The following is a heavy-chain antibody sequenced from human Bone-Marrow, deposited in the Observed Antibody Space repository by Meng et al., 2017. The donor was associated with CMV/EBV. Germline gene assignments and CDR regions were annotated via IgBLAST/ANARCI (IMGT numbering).Heavy chain of an antibody. CDR3: AKDRVGAPAYIDY. CDR2: ISSSSSYI. J-gene: IGHJ4*02. Sequence: GGSLRLSCAASGFTFSSYSMNWVRQAPGKGLEWVSSISSSSSYIYYADSVKGRFTISRDNAKNSLYLQMNSLRAEDTAVYYCAKDRVGAPAYIDYWGQGTLVTVSS. V-gene: IGHV3-21*01. CDR1: GFTFSSYS. D-gene: IGHD1-26*01.